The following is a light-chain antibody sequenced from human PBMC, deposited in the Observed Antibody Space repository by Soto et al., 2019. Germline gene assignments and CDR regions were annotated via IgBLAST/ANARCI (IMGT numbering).Light chain of an antibody. Sequence: IVLTKSPATLSLSSGEGGNLPCRASQSVSSYLAWYQQKHGQDHRILIYGPSTRATGIPARFSGSGSGTEFTLTISSMQSEDFAVYYCQQYNNWPLTFGGGTKLDIK. CDR1: QSVSSY. V-gene: IGKV3-15*01. CDR3: QQYNNWPLT. J-gene: IGKJ4*01. CDR2: GPS.